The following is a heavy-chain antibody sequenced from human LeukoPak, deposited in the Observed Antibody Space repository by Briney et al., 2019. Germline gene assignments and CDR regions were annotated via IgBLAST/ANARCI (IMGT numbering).Heavy chain of an antibody. CDR1: GGSISSSSYY. Sequence: SETLSLTCTVSGGSISSSSYYWGWIRQPPGKGLEWIGNIYCSGSTYYNPSLKSRVSISVDTSKKHFSLRLSSVTAADTAVYYCARLGGYSYGYSGAFDIWGQGTMVTVSS. V-gene: IGHV4-39*02. D-gene: IGHD5-18*01. CDR2: IYCSGST. J-gene: IGHJ3*02. CDR3: ARLGGYSYGYSGAFDI.